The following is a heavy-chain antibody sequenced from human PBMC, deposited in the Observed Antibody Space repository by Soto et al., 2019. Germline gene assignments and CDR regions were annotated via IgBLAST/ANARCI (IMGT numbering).Heavy chain of an antibody. Sequence: PGESLKISCKGSGYSFTSYWIGWVRQMPGKGLEWMGIIYPGDSDTRYSPPFQGQVTISADKSISTAYLQWSSLKASDTAMYYCARPNRDGYNSHDAFDIWGQGTMVTVSS. CDR3: ARPNRDGYNSHDAFDI. V-gene: IGHV5-51*01. D-gene: IGHD5-12*01. CDR2: IYPGDSDT. CDR1: GYSFTSYW. J-gene: IGHJ3*02.